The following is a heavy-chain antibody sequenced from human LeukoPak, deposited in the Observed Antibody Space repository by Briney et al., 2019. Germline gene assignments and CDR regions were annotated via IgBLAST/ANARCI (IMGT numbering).Heavy chain of an antibody. CDR1: GFTFRSYA. CDR2: ISGGGGST. CDR3: AKGDTYYYDSSGYPDY. Sequence: GGSLRLSCAASGFTFRSYAMNWVRQAPGKGLEWVSAISGGGGSTYYTDSVQGRFTISRDNSKNALYLQMNSLRAEDTAVYYCAKGDTYYYDSSGYPDYWGQGTLVTVSS. V-gene: IGHV3-23*01. J-gene: IGHJ4*02. D-gene: IGHD3-22*01.